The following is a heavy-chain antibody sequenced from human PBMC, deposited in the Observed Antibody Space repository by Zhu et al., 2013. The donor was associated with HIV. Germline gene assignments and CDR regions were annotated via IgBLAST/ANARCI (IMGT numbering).Heavy chain of an antibody. V-gene: IGHV1-18*01. CDR1: GYTFTSYG. CDR2: ISTYSPRT. D-gene: IGHD4-17*01. CDR3: ARSFLTYSDTSEFDY. J-gene: IGHJ4*02. Sequence: QVQLVQSGAEVKKPGASVKVSCKASGYTFTSYGISWARQAPGQGLEWMGWISTYSPRTKYAQKFRDRVTMTTDSSTTTADMELRSLRSDDTAVYFCARSFLTYSDTSEFDYWGQGTLVTVSS.